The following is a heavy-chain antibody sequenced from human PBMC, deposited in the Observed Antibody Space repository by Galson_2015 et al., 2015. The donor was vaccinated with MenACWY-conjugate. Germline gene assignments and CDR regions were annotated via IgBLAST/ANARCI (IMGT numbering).Heavy chain of an antibody. CDR3: MTGPFGDYAGY. CDR2: IYSGGGT. D-gene: IGHD4-17*01. V-gene: IGHV3-66*01. CDR1: ELIVSTNY. Sequence: SLRLSCAVSELIVSTNYVNWVRQAPGKGLEWVSVIYSGGGTYHADSVKGRFSVSRDNSKDTVYLQMNSLKVEDTAVYYCMTGPFGDYAGYWGQGTLVTVSS. J-gene: IGHJ4*02.